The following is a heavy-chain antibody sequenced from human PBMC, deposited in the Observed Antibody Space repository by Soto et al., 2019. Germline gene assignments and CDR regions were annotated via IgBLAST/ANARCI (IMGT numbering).Heavy chain of an antibody. D-gene: IGHD3-9*01. CDR2: ISGSGGST. CDR1: GFTFSSYA. Sequence: PGGSLRLSCAASGFTFSSYAMSWVRQAPGKGLEWVSAISGSGGSTYYADYVKGRFTISRDNSKNTLYLQMNSLRAEDTAVYYCAKGLYYDILTGIDYWGQGTLVTVSS. V-gene: IGHV3-23*01. J-gene: IGHJ4*02. CDR3: AKGLYYDILTGIDY.